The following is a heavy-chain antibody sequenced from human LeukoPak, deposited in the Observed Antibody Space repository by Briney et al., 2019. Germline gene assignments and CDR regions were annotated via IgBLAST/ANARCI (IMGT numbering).Heavy chain of an antibody. CDR3: AKGRSSWFSGSFDY. CDR2: IRGSGGST. D-gene: IGHD6-19*01. CDR1: GFAFATYA. Sequence: GVLSLSCAASGFAFATYAMSGVRQPPGKGREWVSDIRGSGGSTNYADSVKGRFTISRDNSKNPLYLQMDSLRAEDAAVYYCAKGRSSWFSGSFDYWGQGTLVTVSS. J-gene: IGHJ4*02. V-gene: IGHV3-23*01.